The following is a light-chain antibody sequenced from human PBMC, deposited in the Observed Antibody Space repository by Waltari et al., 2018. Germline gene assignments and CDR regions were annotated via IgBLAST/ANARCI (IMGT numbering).Light chain of an antibody. Sequence: EIVLTQSPATLSLSPGERATLSCRASQSVSNYLAWYQQKPGQAPRPLIYDAATKATGIPARFSGSWSGTDFTLTISSLRPEDFAVYYCQHRSDWPRFTFGPGTKVDFK. CDR1: QSVSNY. CDR3: QHRSDWPRFT. CDR2: DAA. V-gene: IGKV3-11*01. J-gene: IGKJ3*01.